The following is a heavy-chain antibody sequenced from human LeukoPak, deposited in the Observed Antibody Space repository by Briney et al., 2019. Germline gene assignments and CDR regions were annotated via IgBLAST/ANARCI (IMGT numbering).Heavy chain of an antibody. CDR3: SRDNLYCNSASCTDYYYYYMGV. V-gene: IGHV3-49*04. CDR2: IRSKRYGGAT. J-gene: IGHJ6*03. CDR1: GFTCGDYA. Sequence: PGGSLRLSCAGAGFTCGDYAVSWVRQAPGKGLEWGGFIRSKRYGGATGYATSVKGGFTISRDDSKSIAYLQVNSLETEDTAVYYCSRDNLYCNSASCTDYYYYYMGVWGKGTTVTVSS. D-gene: IGHD2/OR15-2a*01.